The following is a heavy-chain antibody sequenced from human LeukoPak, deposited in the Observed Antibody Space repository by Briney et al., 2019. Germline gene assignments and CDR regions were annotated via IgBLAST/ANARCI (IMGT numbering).Heavy chain of an antibody. D-gene: IGHD4-23*01. V-gene: IGHV4-38-2*01. CDR1: GYSISSGYY. CDR2: IYHSGST. Sequence: PSETLSLTCAASGYSISSGYYWGWIRQPPGKGLEWIGSIYHSGSTYYNPSLKSRVTISVDTSKNQFSLKLSSVTAADTAVYYCATPMTTVVRLTYALDIWGQGTMVTVSS. J-gene: IGHJ3*02. CDR3: ATPMTTVVRLTYALDI.